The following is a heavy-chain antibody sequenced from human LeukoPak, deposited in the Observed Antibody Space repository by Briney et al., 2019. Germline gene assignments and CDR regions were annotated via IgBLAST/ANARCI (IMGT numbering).Heavy chain of an antibody. CDR1: GFTFSSYS. V-gene: IGHV3-21*05. Sequence: PGGSLRLSCAASGFTFSSYSMSWIRQAPGKGLEWVSYISSSSSYTNYADSVKGRFTISRDNAKNSLYLQMNSLRAEDTAVYYCARVVDYYFDYWGQGTLVTVSS. CDR2: ISSSSSYT. D-gene: IGHD3-9*01. J-gene: IGHJ4*02. CDR3: ARVVDYYFDY.